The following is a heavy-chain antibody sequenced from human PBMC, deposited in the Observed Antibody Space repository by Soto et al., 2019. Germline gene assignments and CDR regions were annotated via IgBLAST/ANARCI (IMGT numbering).Heavy chain of an antibody. V-gene: IGHV4-31*03. Sequence: SETLSLTCTVSGDAISSGARSWSWIRQHPGRGLEWIGSIHYSGTTYYNPSLISRISISLVTSQNQFSLTLSSVTAADTAVYWCAGAPTLYSFEFCGQGPLVT. J-gene: IGHJ4*02. CDR2: IHYSGTT. D-gene: IGHD4-17*01. CDR3: AGAPTLYSFEF. CDR1: GDAISSGARS.